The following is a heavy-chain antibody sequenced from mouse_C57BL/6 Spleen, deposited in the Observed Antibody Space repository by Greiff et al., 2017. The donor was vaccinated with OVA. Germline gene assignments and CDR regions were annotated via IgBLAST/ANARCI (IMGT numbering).Heavy chain of an antibody. CDR2: IDPSDSYT. Sequence: QVQLKQPGAELVMPGASVKLSCKASGYTFTSYWVHWVKQRPGQGLEWIGEIDPSDSYTNYNQKFKGKSTLTVDKSSSTAYMQLSSLTSEDSAVYYCARSGHSNVDYWGQGTTLTVSS. CDR3: ARSGHSNVDY. D-gene: IGHD2-5*01. V-gene: IGHV1-69*01. CDR1: GYTFTSYW. J-gene: IGHJ2*01.